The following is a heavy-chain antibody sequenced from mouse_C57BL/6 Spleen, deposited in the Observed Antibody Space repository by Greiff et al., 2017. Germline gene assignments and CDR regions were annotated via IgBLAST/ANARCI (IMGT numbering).Heavy chain of an antibody. CDR3: TRAYLYAMDY. CDR1: GYTFTDYE. V-gene: IGHV1-15*01. CDR2: IDPETGGT. Sequence: QQSGAELVRPGASVTLSCKASGYTFTDYEMHWVKQTPVHGLEWIGAIDPETGGTAYNQKFKGKAILTADKSSSTAYMELRSLTSEDSAVYYCTRAYLYAMDYWGQGTSVTVSS. D-gene: IGHD5-5*01. J-gene: IGHJ4*01.